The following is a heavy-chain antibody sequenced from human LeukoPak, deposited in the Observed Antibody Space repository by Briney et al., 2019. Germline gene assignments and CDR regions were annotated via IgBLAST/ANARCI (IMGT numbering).Heavy chain of an antibody. D-gene: IGHD3-3*01. Sequence: GGSLRLSCAASGFTFSSYWMSWVRQAPGKGLEWVANIKQDGSEKYYVDSVKGRFTISRDNAKNSLYLQMNSLRAEDTAVYYCARDHYDFWSGKEWFDYWGQGTLVTVSS. CDR2: IKQDGSEK. J-gene: IGHJ4*02. CDR3: ARDHYDFWSGKEWFDY. V-gene: IGHV3-7*01. CDR1: GFTFSSYW.